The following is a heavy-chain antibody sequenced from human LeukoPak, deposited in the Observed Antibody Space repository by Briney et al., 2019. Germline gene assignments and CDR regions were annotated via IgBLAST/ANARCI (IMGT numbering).Heavy chain of an antibody. CDR3: ARAILRGVITPGY. D-gene: IGHD3-10*01. Sequence: PGGSLRLSCAASGFTFSSYGMHWVRQAPGKGLEWVAVISYDGSNKYYADSVKGRFTISRDNSKNTLYLQMNSLRAEDTAVYYCARAILRGVITPGYWGQGTLVTVSS. J-gene: IGHJ4*02. V-gene: IGHV3-30*03. CDR1: GFTFSSYG. CDR2: ISYDGSNK.